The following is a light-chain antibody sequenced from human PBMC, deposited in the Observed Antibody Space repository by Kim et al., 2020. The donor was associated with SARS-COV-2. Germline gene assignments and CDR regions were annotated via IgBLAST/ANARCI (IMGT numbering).Light chain of an antibody. CDR2: DVS. Sequence: EIVLTQSPGTLSLSPGERATLSCRASQTVSSNYLAWYQQKPGQAPRLLIYDVSSRAAGIPDRFSGSGSGTDFTLTISTLEPEDFAVYCCQQYGNSPPTFGQGTKLEI. V-gene: IGKV3-20*01. CDR1: QTVSSNY. CDR3: QQYGNSPPT. J-gene: IGKJ2*01.